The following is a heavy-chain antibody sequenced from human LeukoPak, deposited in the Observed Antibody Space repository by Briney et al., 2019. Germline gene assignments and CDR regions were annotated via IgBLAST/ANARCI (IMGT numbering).Heavy chain of an antibody. V-gene: IGHV4-39*01. Sequence: SETLSLTCTVSGGSISSSSYYWGWIRQPPGKGLEWIGSTYYSGSTYYNPSLKSRVTISVDTSKNQFSLKLSSVTAADTAVYYCARLALIGSSWYYFDYWGQGTLVTVSS. CDR1: GGSISSSSYY. CDR2: TYYSGST. D-gene: IGHD6-13*01. CDR3: ARLALIGSSWYYFDY. J-gene: IGHJ4*02.